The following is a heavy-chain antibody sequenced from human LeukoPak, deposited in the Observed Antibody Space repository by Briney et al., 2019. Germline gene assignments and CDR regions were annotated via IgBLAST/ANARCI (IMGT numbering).Heavy chain of an antibody. Sequence: GRSLRLSCAASGFTFDNYAMHWVRRAPGKGLEWVSGISWNSGSIGYADSVEGRFTIPRDNAKNSLYLQMNSLRAEDTALYYCAKDYRVSYDFLSGYAPHWAHGTLVTVSS. J-gene: IGHJ4*01. V-gene: IGHV3-9*01. CDR2: ISWNSGSI. CDR1: GFTFDNYA. CDR3: AKDYRVSYDFLSGYAPH. D-gene: IGHD3-3*01.